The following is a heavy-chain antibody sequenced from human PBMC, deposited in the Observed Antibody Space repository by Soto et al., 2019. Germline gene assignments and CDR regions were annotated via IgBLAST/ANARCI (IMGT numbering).Heavy chain of an antibody. J-gene: IGHJ5*02. Sequence: QVQLQESGPGLVKPSGTLSLTCAVSSGSISSSNWWSWVRQPPGKGLEWIGEIYHSGSTNYNPSLKSRVTISVDKSKNLYSLKLRSVTAADTAVYYCARGQPPRGGSWFDPWGQGTLVTVSS. V-gene: IGHV4-4*02. CDR1: SGSISSSNW. CDR3: ARGQPPRGGSWFDP. CDR2: IYHSGST. D-gene: IGHD2-15*01.